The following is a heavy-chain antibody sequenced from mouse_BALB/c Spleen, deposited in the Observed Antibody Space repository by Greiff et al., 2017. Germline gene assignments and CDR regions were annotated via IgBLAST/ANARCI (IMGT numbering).Heavy chain of an antibody. Sequence: VQLQQSAAELARPGASVKMSCKASGYTFTSYTMHWVKQRPGQGLEWIGYINPSSGYTEYNQKFKDKTTLTADKSSSTAYMQLSSLTSEDSAVYYCARYKGLMNAMDYWGQGTSVTVSS. CDR3: ARYKGLMNAMDY. CDR1: GYTFTSYT. J-gene: IGHJ4*01. D-gene: IGHD1-3*01. CDR2: INPSSGYT. V-gene: IGHV1-4*02.